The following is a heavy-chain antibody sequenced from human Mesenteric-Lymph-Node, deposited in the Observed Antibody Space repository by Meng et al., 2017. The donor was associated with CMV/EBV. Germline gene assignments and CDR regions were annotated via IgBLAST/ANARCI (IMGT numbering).Heavy chain of an antibody. CDR3: ASSMRRWLQFDAFDI. V-gene: IGHV4-59*01. J-gene: IGHJ3*02. Sequence: SETLSLTCTVSGGSISSYYWSWIRQPPGKGLEWIGYIYYSGSTNYNPSLKNRVTISVDTSKNQFSLKLSSVTAADTAVYYCASSMRRWLQFDAFDIWGQGTMVTVSS. CDR2: IYYSGST. CDR1: GGSISSYY. D-gene: IGHD5-24*01.